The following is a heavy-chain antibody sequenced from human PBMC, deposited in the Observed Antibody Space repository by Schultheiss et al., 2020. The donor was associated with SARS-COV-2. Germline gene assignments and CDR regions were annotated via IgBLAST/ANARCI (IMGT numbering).Heavy chain of an antibody. CDR2: IYYSGNT. V-gene: IGHV4-59*01. J-gene: IGHJ4*02. D-gene: IGHD6-19*01. CDR1: GGSIRSYY. Sequence: SETLSLTCTVSGGSIRSYYWSWIRQPAGKGLEWIGYIYYSGNTNYNPSLKSRVTISVHTSKNQFSLKLSSVTAADTAVYYCARTLRGGIVVAVPYYFDYWGQGTPVTVSS. CDR3: ARTLRGGIVVAVPYYFDY.